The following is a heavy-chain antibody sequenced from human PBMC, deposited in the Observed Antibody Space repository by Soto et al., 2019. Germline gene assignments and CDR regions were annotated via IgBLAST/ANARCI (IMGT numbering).Heavy chain of an antibody. CDR1: GFTFRSYV. V-gene: IGHV3-30*14. Sequence: QVQLVESGGGVVQPGTSLRLSCVGSGFTFRSYVIHWVRQAPGKGLEWLALTSYDESNKYYDDSVKGRFTISGDNSRNTVDLELDSLRLEDMAVYCCALWGATAGLDVWGQGTLVSVYS. CDR3: ALWGATAGLDV. J-gene: IGHJ4*02. CDR2: TSYDESNK. D-gene: IGHD3-10*01.